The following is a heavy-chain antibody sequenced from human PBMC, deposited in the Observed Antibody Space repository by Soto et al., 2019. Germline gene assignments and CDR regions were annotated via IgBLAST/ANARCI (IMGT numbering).Heavy chain of an antibody. J-gene: IGHJ4*02. CDR2: ISYDGSNK. V-gene: IGHV3-30*18. Sequence: GGSRALSCAASGFPFSSYVMHWVRPAQGKGLEWVAVISYDGSNKYYADSVKGRFTISRDNSKNTLYLQMNSLRAEDTAVYYCAKDRLAGYYDSSGYDYWGQGTLGTVSS. CDR1: GFPFSSYV. CDR3: AKDRLAGYYDSSGYDY. D-gene: IGHD3-22*01.